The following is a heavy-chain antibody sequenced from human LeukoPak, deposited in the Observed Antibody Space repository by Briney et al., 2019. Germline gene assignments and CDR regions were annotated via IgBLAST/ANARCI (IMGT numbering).Heavy chain of an antibody. V-gene: IGHV4-39*01. CDR2: IYYSGST. J-gene: IGHJ4*02. D-gene: IGHD3-16*01. Sequence: SETLSLTCTVSGGSISSSSYYWGWIRQPPGKGLEWIGSIYYSGSTYYNPSLKSRVTISVDTSKNQFSLKLSSVAAADTAVYYCARFMITFGVAVDYWGQGTLVTVSS. CDR3: ARFMITFGVAVDY. CDR1: GGSISSSSYY.